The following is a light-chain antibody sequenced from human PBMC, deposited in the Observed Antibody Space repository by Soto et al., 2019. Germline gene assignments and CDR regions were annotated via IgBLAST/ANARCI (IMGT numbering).Light chain of an antibody. CDR2: GAS. CDR1: QCVSCSF. CDR3: QQYGTSLKWT. V-gene: IGKV3-20*01. Sequence: EVVLTQSPGTLSLFPGERATLSCRANQCVSCSFLAWYQQKPCQAPRLLIYGASRSATGIPDRFSGSGSGTDFTLTISRLEPEDFAVYYCQQYGTSLKWTFGQGTKVDNK. J-gene: IGKJ1*01.